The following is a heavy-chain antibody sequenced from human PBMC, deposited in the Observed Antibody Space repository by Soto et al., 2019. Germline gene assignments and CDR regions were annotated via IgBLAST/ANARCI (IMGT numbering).Heavy chain of an antibody. V-gene: IGHV3-73*02. J-gene: IGHJ4*02. Sequence: EVQLVESGGGLVQPGGSLQLSCAASGVTFGASALQWVRHASGKGLEWLGRIGSRGESYATKYDVSVKGRFTISRDDSKKTAYLTMNSLASEDTRGYDFSKDDSDWFFNWGRGTLVTVSS. CDR3: SKDDSDWFFN. CDR1: GVTFGASA. D-gene: IGHD3-9*01. CDR2: IGSRGESYAT.